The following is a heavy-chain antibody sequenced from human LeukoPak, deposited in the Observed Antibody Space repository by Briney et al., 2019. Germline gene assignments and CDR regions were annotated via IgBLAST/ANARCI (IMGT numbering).Heavy chain of an antibody. J-gene: IGHJ6*03. CDR2: TYYRSKWYN. D-gene: IGHD1-26*01. Sequence: SQTLSLTCALSGDSVSSNSAAWNWIRQSPSRGLEWLGRTYYRSKWYNDYAVSVKSQITINPDTSKNQFSLQLNSVTPEDTAVYYCARETSGSYPRRYYYMDVWGKGTTVTVSS. V-gene: IGHV6-1*01. CDR1: GDSVSSNSAA. CDR3: ARETSGSYPRRYYYMDV.